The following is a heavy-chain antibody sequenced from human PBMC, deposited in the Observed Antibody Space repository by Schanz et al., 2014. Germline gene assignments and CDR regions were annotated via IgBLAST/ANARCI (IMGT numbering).Heavy chain of an antibody. CDR2: INPNSGGT. CDR3: ARDGHSSNWRSYFFYGLDV. CDR1: GYTFTGHY. J-gene: IGHJ6*02. Sequence: QVQLVQSGAEVKKPGASVKVSCKASGYTFTGHYMHWVRQAPGQGLEWMGRINPNSGGTNYAQKMQGGFTMTREPTTSTAYMELRRLRSDDTAIYYCARDGHSSNWRSYFFYGLDVWGQGTTVTVSS. V-gene: IGHV1-2*06. D-gene: IGHD6-13*01.